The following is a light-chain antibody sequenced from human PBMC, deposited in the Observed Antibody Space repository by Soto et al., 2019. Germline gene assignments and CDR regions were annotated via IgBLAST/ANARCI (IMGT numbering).Light chain of an antibody. Sequence: EIVLTQSPATLSLSPGERATLSCRASQTVNVYLAWYQHKLGLAPRLLIYDTSNRATGVPARFSGSGSETDFTLTISSLVPEDSAVYYCQPRYGWPSFGQGTKLEIK. CDR2: DTS. CDR1: QTVNVY. J-gene: IGKJ2*01. CDR3: QPRYGWPS. V-gene: IGKV3-11*01.